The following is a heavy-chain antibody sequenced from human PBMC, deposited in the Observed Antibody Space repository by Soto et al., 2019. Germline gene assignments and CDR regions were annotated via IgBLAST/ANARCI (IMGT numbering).Heavy chain of an antibody. J-gene: IGHJ6*03. D-gene: IGHD4-4*01. CDR1: GGSISSYY. Sequence: SETLSLTCTVSGGSISSYYWSWIRQPPGKGLEWIGYIYYSGSTNYNPSLKSRVTISVDTSKNQFSLKLSSVTAADTAVYYCASLRNPEGYYYYMDVWGKGTTVTVS. V-gene: IGHV4-59*01. CDR3: ASLRNPEGYYYYMDV. CDR2: IYYSGST.